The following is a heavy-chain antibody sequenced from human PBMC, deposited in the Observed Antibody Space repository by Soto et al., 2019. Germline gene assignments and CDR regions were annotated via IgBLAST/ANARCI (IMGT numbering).Heavy chain of an antibody. CDR2: IYYSGST. Sequence: SETLSLTYTVSGGSISSYYWSWIRQPPGKGLEWIGYIYYSGSTNYNPSLKSRVTISVDTSKNQFSLKLSSVTAADTAVYYCARKDGPMVRGVGAFDIWGQGTMVTVSS. V-gene: IGHV4-59*01. CDR3: ARKDGPMVRGVGAFDI. J-gene: IGHJ3*02. CDR1: GGSISSYY. D-gene: IGHD3-10*01.